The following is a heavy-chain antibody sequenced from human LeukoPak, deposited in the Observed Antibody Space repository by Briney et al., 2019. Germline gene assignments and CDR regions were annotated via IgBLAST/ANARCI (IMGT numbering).Heavy chain of an antibody. Sequence: ASVKVSCKASGYTFTSYYVHWVRQAPGQGPEWMGMINPSTSSTSYAQKLQGRVTMTRDTSTSTVYMELSSLRSEDTAVYYCARDQHYQLPFDYWGRGTLVTVSS. V-gene: IGHV1-46*01. J-gene: IGHJ4*02. CDR1: GYTFTSYY. CDR3: ARDQHYQLPFDY. CDR2: INPSTSST. D-gene: IGHD2-2*01.